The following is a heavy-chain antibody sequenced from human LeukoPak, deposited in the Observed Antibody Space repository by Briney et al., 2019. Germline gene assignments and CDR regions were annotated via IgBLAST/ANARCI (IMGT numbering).Heavy chain of an antibody. CDR3: ARVSVVRGAPDYYFDY. V-gene: IGHV4-30-4*01. Sequence: PSETLSLTCTVSGGSISSGDYYWSWIRQPPGKGLEWIGYIYYSGSTYYNPSLKSRVTISVDTSKNQFSLKLSSVTAADTAVYYCARVSVVRGAPDYYFDYWGQGTLVTVSS. D-gene: IGHD3-10*01. CDR1: GGSISSGDYY. J-gene: IGHJ4*02. CDR2: IYYSGST.